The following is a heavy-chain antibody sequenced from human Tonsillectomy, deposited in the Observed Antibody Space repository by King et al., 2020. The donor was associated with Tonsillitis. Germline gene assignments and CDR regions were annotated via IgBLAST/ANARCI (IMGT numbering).Heavy chain of an antibody. V-gene: IGHV4-39*01. D-gene: IGHD6-19*01. CDR2: IYYSGST. CDR1: GGSISSSSYY. CDR3: ARREWLSQDAFDI. Sequence: LQLQESGPGLVKPSETLSLTCTVSGGSISSSSYYWGWIRQPPGKGLEWIGSIYYSGSTYYNPSLKSRVTISVDTSKNQFSLKLSSVTAAEPAVYYCARREWLSQDAFDIWGQGTMVTVSS. J-gene: IGHJ3*02.